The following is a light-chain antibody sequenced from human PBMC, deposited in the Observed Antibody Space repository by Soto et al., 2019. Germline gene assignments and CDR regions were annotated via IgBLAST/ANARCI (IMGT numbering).Light chain of an antibody. CDR1: NSNIGAGYD. Sequence: QSVLTQPPSVSGAPGQRVSVSCTGSNSNIGAGYDIHWYQQLPGTAPKLLIYGNSNRPSGVPDRFSVSKSGTSASLAITGLQAEDEADYYCQSYDSSLRAYVFGTATKLTVL. CDR2: GNS. V-gene: IGLV1-40*01. CDR3: QSYDSSLRAYV. J-gene: IGLJ1*01.